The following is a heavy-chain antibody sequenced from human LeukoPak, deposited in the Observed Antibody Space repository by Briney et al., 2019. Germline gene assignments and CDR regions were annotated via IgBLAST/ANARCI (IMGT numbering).Heavy chain of an antibody. J-gene: IGHJ6*02. CDR1: GFTFSTYA. CDR2: ISVSGGST. Sequence: GRSLRLSCAASGFTFSTYAMSWVRQAPGKGLEWVSSISVSGGSTHYADSVRGRFTISRDNSKNTLYLQMNSLRAEDTTVYYCAKVSCGSSCGAPYYYYGMDVWGQGTTVTVSS. CDR3: AKVSCGSSCGAPYYYYGMDV. D-gene: IGHD6-13*01. V-gene: IGHV3-23*01.